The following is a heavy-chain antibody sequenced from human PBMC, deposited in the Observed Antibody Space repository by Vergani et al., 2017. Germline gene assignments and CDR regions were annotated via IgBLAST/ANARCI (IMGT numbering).Heavy chain of an antibody. CDR3: ARGDSGNLVY. Sequence: QVQLQESGPGLVKPSETLSLTCTVSGCSISSYYWSWIRQPPGKGLEWIGYIYYSGSTNYNPSLKSRVTISVDTSKNQFSLKLSSVTAADTAVYYCARGDSGNLVYWGQGTLVTVSS. CDR1: GCSISSYY. V-gene: IGHV4-59*01. J-gene: IGHJ4*02. D-gene: IGHD4-17*01. CDR2: IYYSGST.